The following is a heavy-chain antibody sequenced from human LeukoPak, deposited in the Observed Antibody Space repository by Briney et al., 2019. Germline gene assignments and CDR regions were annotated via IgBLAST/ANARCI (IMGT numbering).Heavy chain of an antibody. Sequence: SETLSLTCTVSGGSISSYYWSWIRQPPGKGLEWIGYIYYSGSTNYNPSLKSRVTISVDTSKNQFSLKLSSVTAADTAVYYCASDGYYDFWSGYRYWGQGTLVTVSS. V-gene: IGHV4-59*12. D-gene: IGHD3-3*01. CDR3: ASDGYYDFWSGYRY. J-gene: IGHJ4*02. CDR2: IYYSGST. CDR1: GGSISSYY.